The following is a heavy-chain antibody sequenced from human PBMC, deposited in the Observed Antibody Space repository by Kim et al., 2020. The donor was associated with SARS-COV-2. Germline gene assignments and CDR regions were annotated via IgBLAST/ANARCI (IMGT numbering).Heavy chain of an antibody. J-gene: IGHJ6*02. V-gene: IGHV1-46*01. D-gene: IGHD1-26*01. Sequence: ASVKVSCKASGYTFTSYYMHWVRQAPGQGLEWMGIINPSGGSTSYAQKFKGRVTMTRDTSTSTVYMELSSLRSEDTAVYYCARPQRELPEMDVWGQGTTVTVSS. CDR1: GYTFTSYY. CDR3: ARPQRELPEMDV. CDR2: INPSGGST.